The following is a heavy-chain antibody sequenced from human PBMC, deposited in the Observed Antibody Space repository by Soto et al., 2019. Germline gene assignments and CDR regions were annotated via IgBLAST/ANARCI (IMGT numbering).Heavy chain of an antibody. Sequence: EVQLVESGGGLVQPGRSLRLSCAASGFTFDDYAMHWVRQAPGKGLEWVSGISWNSGSIGYADSVKGRFTISRDNAKNSLYLQMNSLRAEDTALYYCAKDYSGYDNLFDYWGQGTLVTVSS. CDR3: AKDYSGYDNLFDY. J-gene: IGHJ4*02. CDR1: GFTFDDYA. CDR2: ISWNSGSI. D-gene: IGHD5-12*01. V-gene: IGHV3-9*01.